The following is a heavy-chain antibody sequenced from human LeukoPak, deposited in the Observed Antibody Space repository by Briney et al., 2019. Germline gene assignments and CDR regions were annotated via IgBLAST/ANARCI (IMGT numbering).Heavy chain of an antibody. CDR2: IRLDGSNN. CDR3: LRELSFGYFDY. D-gene: IGHD3-16*02. CDR1: GFTFSSYG. V-gene: IGHV3-30*02. J-gene: IGHJ4*02. Sequence: PGGSLRLSCAASGFTFSSYGMHWVRQAPGKGLEWVAFIRLDGSNNYYADSVKGRFTVSRDNSKNTLYLQMNSLRPEDTAVYYCLRELSFGYFDYWGQGTLVTVSS.